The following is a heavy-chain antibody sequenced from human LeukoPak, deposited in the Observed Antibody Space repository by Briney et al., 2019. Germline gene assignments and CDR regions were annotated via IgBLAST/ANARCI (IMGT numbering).Heavy chain of an antibody. CDR1: GFTFDDCG. V-gene: IGHV3-20*04. Sequence: GGSLRLSCAASGFTFDDCGMSWVRQAPGKGLEWVSTINWNGGSTGYADSLKGRFTISRDNAKNSLYLQMNSLRAEDTAVYYCAKDGDSSSVGDYWGQGTLVTVSS. D-gene: IGHD6-13*01. CDR3: AKDGDSSSVGDY. J-gene: IGHJ4*02. CDR2: INWNGGST.